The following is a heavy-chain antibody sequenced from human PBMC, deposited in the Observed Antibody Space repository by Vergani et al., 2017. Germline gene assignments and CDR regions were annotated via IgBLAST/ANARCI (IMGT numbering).Heavy chain of an antibody. CDR3: ARDSEYYYDSSGYYPQVHYYYYGMDV. J-gene: IGHJ6*02. CDR1: GFTFSSYA. V-gene: IGHV3-74*01. Sequence: EVQLLESGGGLVQPGGSLRLSCAASGFTFSSYAMSWVRQAPGKGLEWVSRINSDGSSTSYADSVKGRFTISRDNAKNTLYLQMNSLRAEDTAVYYCARDSEYYYDSSGYYPQVHYYYYGMDVWGQGTTVTVSS. CDR2: INSDGSST. D-gene: IGHD3-22*01.